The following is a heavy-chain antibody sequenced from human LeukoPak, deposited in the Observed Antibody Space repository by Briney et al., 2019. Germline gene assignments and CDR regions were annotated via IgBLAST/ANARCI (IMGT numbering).Heavy chain of an antibody. V-gene: IGHV4-61*08. CDR3: ARAQGTVPIDY. CDR1: GGSISSGGYY. J-gene: IGHJ4*02. Sequence: SETLSLTCTVSGGSISSGGYYWSWIRQPPGKGLEWIGEVNHSGSTNYNPSLKSRVTISADTSKNQFSLKMRSATAADTAIYYCARAQGTVPIDYWGQGTLVTVSS. CDR2: VNHSGST. D-gene: IGHD1/OR15-1a*01.